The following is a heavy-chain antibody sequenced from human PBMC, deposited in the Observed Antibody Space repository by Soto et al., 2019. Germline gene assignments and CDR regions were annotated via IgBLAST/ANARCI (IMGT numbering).Heavy chain of an antibody. CDR3: ASTTPKQYYDFWSGYAHAYNWFDP. J-gene: IGHJ5*02. D-gene: IGHD3-3*01. Sequence: SETLSLTCAVYGGSFSGYYWSWIRQPPGKGLEWIGEINHSGSTNYNPSLKSRVTISVDTSKNQFSLKLSSVTAADTAVYYCASTTPKQYYDFWSGYAHAYNWFDPWGQGTLVTVSS. CDR1: GGSFSGYY. CDR2: INHSGST. V-gene: IGHV4-34*01.